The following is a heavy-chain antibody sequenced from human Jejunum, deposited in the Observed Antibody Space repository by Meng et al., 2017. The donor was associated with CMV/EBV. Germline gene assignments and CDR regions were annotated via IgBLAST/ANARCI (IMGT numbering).Heavy chain of an antibody. D-gene: IGHD2-8*01. V-gene: IGHV3-30*19. CDR3: ARGSMYFDY. J-gene: IGHJ4*02. CDR2: ISYDGRKK. Sequence: SCDDSGCTYSNFWMGWVRQAPGKGRESVEVISYDGRKKYYAEAVKGRLTITRDNSKNTPSLQMNSLRGEDTAVYYCARGSMYFDYWGQGILVTVSS. CDR1: GCTYSNFW.